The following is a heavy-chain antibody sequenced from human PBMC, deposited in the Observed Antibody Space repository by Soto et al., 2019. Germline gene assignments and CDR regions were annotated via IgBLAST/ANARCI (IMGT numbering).Heavy chain of an antibody. CDR1: GFAFTRYS. Sequence: GGSLRLSXAASGFAFTRYSMNWVRQAPGKGLEWVSSISSTTNYIYYGDSMKGRFTISRDNAKNSLYLEMNSLRAEDTAVYYCARESEDLTSNFDYWGQGTLVTVSS. CDR2: ISSTTNYI. CDR3: ARESEDLTSNFDY. V-gene: IGHV3-21*06. J-gene: IGHJ4*02.